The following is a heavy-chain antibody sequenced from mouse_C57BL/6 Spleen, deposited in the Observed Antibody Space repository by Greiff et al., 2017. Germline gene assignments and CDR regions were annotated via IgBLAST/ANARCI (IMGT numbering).Heavy chain of an antibody. CDR2: IRNKAKGYTT. CDR3: ARDFPTGFDY. V-gene: IGHV7-3*01. Sequence: DVKLVESGGGLVQPGGSLSLSCAASGFTFTDYYMSWVRQPPGKALEWLGFIRNKAKGYTTEYSASVKGRFTISRDNSQSILYLQMNALRAEDSATYYGARDFPTGFDYWGQGTTLTVSS. CDR1: GFTFTDYY. D-gene: IGHD4-1*01. J-gene: IGHJ2*01.